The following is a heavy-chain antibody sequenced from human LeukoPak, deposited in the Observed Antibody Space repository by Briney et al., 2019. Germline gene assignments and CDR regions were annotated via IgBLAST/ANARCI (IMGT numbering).Heavy chain of an antibody. CDR3: ARETLRPLITGGYSGYPRYYMDV. Sequence: PSETLSLTCTVSGVSISSSNSYWGWIRQPPGKGLEWIGSIYYTGNTYYNASLKSQVSISIDTSKNQFSLKLSSVTAADTAVYYCARETLRPLITGGYSGYPRYYMDVWGKGTTVTVSS. CDR2: IYYTGNT. J-gene: IGHJ6*03. V-gene: IGHV4-39*02. D-gene: IGHD5-12*01. CDR1: GVSISSSNSY.